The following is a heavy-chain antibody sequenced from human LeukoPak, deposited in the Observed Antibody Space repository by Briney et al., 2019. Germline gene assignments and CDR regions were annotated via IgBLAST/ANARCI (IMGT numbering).Heavy chain of an antibody. CDR2: IYHSGST. CDR3: ARQSGGDAFDI. CDR1: GGSISSGGYS. D-gene: IGHD1-26*01. J-gene: IGHJ3*02. Sequence: SETLSLTCAVSGGSISSGGYSWSWIRQPPGKGLEWIGYIYHSGSTYYNPSLKSRVTISVGRSKNQFSLKLSSVTAADTAVYYCARQSGGDAFDIWGQGTMVTVSS. V-gene: IGHV4-30-2*01.